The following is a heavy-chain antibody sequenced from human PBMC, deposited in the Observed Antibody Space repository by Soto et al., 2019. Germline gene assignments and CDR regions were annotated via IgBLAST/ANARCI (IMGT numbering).Heavy chain of an antibody. Sequence: GGSLRLSCAASGFTVSSNYMSWVRQAPGKGLEWVSVIYSGGSTYYADSVKGRFTISRDNSKNTLYLQMNSLRAEDTAVYYCARETSHNWNYYYGMDVWGQGTTVTVSS. CDR2: IYSGGST. D-gene: IGHD1-20*01. V-gene: IGHV3-53*01. CDR1: GFTVSSNY. CDR3: ARETSHNWNYYYGMDV. J-gene: IGHJ6*02.